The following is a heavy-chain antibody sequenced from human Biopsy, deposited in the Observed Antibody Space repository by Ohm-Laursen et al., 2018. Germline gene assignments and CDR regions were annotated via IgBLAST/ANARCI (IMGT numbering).Heavy chain of an antibody. CDR3: ALAAAQTVTHFDY. J-gene: IGHJ4*02. Sequence: GSLRLSCTAPGFTFSSYGMSWVRQAPGKGLEWVSAITDSGGSTFYADSVKGRFTISRDNSKNTLYLQMNSLRADDTAVYYCALAAAQTVTHFDYWGQGTLVTVSS. V-gene: IGHV3-23*01. CDR2: ITDSGGST. CDR1: GFTFSSYG. D-gene: IGHD4-17*01.